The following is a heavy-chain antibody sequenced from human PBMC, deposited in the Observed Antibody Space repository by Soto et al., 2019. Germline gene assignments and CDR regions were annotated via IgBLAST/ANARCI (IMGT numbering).Heavy chain of an antibody. CDR1: GGTFSSYA. D-gene: IGHD2-2*01. V-gene: IGHV1-69*01. CDR2: IIPISGTA. J-gene: IGHJ6*02. Sequence: QVQLVQSGAEVKKPGSSVKVSCKASGGTFSSYAISWVRQAPGQGLEWMGGIIPISGTANYAQKFQGRVTITADESTSTAYRERSSRRSEDTGVYYCARSEGSSTSLEIYYYYYYGMDVWGQGTTVTVSS. CDR3: ARSEGSSTSLEIYYYYYYGMDV.